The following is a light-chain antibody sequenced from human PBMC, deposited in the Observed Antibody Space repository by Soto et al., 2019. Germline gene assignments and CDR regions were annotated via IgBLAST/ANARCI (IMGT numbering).Light chain of an antibody. V-gene: IGKV4-1*01. CDR1: QSVLYSSNNKNY. CDR2: WAS. Sequence: DIVMTQSPDAVAVSLGERATINCKSSQSVLYSSNNKNYLACYQQRPGQPPKLLIYWASTRESGVPDRFSGSGSGTDFTLTISNLQAEDVAVYSCQQYYTAPSTFGQGTKVEIK. CDR3: QQYYTAPST. J-gene: IGKJ1*01.